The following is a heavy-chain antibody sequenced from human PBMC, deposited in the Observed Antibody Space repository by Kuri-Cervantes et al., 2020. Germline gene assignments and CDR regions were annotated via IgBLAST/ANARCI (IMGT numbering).Heavy chain of an antibody. CDR2: MSPNSGNT. CDR3: ARVWFGELGRIGYYYYYGMDV. J-gene: IGHJ6*02. D-gene: IGHD3-10*01. Sequence: ASVKVSCKASGYTFTSYDINWVRQATGQGLEWMGWMSPNSGNTGYAQKFQGRVTMTRNTSISTAYMELSSLRSEDTAVYYCARVWFGELGRIGYYYYYGMDVWGQGTTVT. V-gene: IGHV1-8*01. CDR1: GYTFTSYD.